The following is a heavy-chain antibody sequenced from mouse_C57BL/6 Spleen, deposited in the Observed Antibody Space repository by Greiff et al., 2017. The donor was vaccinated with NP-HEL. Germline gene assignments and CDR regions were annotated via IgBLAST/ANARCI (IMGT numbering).Heavy chain of an antibody. CDR3: ARAVSYFDY. CDR1: GYTFTSYW. CDR2: IDPSDSYT. J-gene: IGHJ2*01. D-gene: IGHD2-13*01. Sequence: QVQLQQSGAELVKPGASVKLSCKASGYTFTSYWTQWVKQRPGQGLEWIGEIDPSDSYTNYNQKFKGKATLTVDTSSSTAYMQLSSLTSEDSAVYYCARAVSYFDYGGQGTTLTVSS. V-gene: IGHV1-50*01.